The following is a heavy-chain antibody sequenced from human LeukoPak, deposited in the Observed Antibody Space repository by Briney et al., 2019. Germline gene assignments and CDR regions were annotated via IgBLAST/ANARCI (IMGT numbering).Heavy chain of an antibody. CDR2: IIPILGIA. CDR1: GGTFSSYA. CDR3: ARTLLDLVLLDYYYYGMDV. V-gene: IGHV1-69*04. Sequence: ASVKVSCKASGGTFSSYAISWVPQAPGQGLEWMGRIIPILGIANYAQKFQGRVTITADKSTSTAYMELSSLRSEDTAVYYCARTLLDLVLLDYYYYGMDVWGQGTTVTVSS. J-gene: IGHJ6*02. D-gene: IGHD6-13*01.